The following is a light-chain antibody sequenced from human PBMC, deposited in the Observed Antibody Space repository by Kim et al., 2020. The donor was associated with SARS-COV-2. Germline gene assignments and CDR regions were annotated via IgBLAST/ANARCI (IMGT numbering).Light chain of an antibody. J-gene: IGLJ2*01. CDR2: DVN. CDR1: SSDVGGHNY. V-gene: IGLV2-14*03. CDR3: TSYTSSNTFV. Sequence: QSALTQPASVSGSPGQSITISCTGTSSDVGGHNYVSWYQQHPGKAPKLMIYDVNNRPSGVSNRFSGSKSGNTASLTISGLQAEDEADYYCTSYTSSNTFVFGGGTQLTVL.